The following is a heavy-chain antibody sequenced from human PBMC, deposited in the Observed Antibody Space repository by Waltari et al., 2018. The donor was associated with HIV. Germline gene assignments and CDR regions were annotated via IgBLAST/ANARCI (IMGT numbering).Heavy chain of an antibody. D-gene: IGHD6-25*01. CDR1: GFTINRYA. CDR2: ISYDGNNQ. Sequence: QVQLVESGGGVVQPGGALRLPCAASGFTINRYAMHWVRQAPGRGLEWVAVISYDGNNQYYADSVKGRFTISRDTPKNTLYLQMNSLRVEDTAVFYCGRVRVRAAGMDVWGQGTTVTVSS. V-gene: IGHV3-30*04. CDR3: GRVRVRAAGMDV. J-gene: IGHJ6*02.